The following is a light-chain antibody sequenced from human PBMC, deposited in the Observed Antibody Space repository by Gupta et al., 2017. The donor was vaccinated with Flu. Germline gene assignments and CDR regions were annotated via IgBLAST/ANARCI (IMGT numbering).Light chain of an antibody. V-gene: IGLV2-14*04. CDR2: AVS. CDR3: SSYTSGSASIVV. J-gene: IGLJ2*01. Sequence: TISCTETSIDVVAYNYVSWYHQRPGKAPKLPIYAVSNRPSGGANRLSGSKSGNTASLTISGLQAEDEADYYCSSYTSGSASIVVFGGGTKLTVL. CDR1: SIDVVAYNY.